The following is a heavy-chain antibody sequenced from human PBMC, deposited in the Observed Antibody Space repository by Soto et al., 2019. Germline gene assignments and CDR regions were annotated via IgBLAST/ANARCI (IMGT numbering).Heavy chain of an antibody. V-gene: IGHV1-3*01. CDR1: GYTFTSYA. D-gene: IGHD3-22*01. Sequence: ASVKVSCKASGYTFTSYAMHGVRQAAGQRLEWMGWINAGNGNTKYSQKFQGRVTITRDTSASTAYMELSSLRSEDTAVYYCARALDYYDSSGSLGYWGQGTLVTVSS. CDR2: INAGNGNT. J-gene: IGHJ4*02. CDR3: ARALDYYDSSGSLGY.